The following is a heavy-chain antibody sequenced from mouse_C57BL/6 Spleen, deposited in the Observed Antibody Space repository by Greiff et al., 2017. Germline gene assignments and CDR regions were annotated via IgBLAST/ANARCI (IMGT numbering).Heavy chain of an antibody. CDR3: ARWLLLDYYAMDY. V-gene: IGHV1-55*01. J-gene: IGHJ4*01. D-gene: IGHD2-3*01. CDR1: GYTFTSYW. CDR2: IYPGSGST. Sequence: QVQLQQPGAELVKPGASVKMSCKASGYTFTSYWLTWVQQRPGQGLEWIGDIYPGSGSTNYNEKFKSKATLTGDTSASTDDMQVSSLTSEDAAVYYCARWLLLDYYAMDYWGQGTSVTVSS.